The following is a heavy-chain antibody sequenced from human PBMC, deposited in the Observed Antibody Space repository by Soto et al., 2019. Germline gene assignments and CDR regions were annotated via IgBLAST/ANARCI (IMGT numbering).Heavy chain of an antibody. D-gene: IGHD3-22*01. CDR3: ARVSYDSSGYWDYFDY. J-gene: IGHJ4*02. V-gene: IGHV4-59*01. CDR2: IYYSGST. Sequence: QVQLQESGPGLVKPSETLSLTCTVSGGSIISYYWSWIRQPPGKGLEWIGYIYYSGSTNYNPSLKSRVTISVDMSKNQFSLKLSSVTAADTAVYYCARVSYDSSGYWDYFDYLGQGALVTVSS. CDR1: GGSIISYY.